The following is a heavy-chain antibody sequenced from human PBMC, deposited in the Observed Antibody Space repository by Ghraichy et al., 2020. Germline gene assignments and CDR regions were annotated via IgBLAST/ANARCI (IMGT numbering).Heavy chain of an antibody. CDR3: AKGQYDKSGYYEY. J-gene: IGHJ4*02. CDR2: ISGDGVST. D-gene: IGHD3-22*01. V-gene: IGHV3-43*02. CDR1: GFSFDVYA. Sequence: GSLRLSCAASGFSFDVYAMHWVRQAPGKGLEWVSLISGDGVSTYYADSVKGRFTISRDNSKNSLYLQMNSLRTEDIALYYCAKGQYDKSGYYEYWGQGTLVTVSS.